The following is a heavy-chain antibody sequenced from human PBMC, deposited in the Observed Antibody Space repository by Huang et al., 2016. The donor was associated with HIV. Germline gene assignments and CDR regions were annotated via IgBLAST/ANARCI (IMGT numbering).Heavy chain of an antibody. CDR2: IKNKASGGTT. J-gene: IGHJ4*02. Sequence: EVQLVESGGTLIQPGRSLRLSCKASGFTFGAYGMSWFRQASVGGLDVGVSIKNKASGGTTGYAAYVKGRFIVSRDDSKNIAYLRMRSLKTEDTAVYYCSTVGGGIDYIGYTSAYYATGGYWGQGTLVTVSS. CDR1: GFTFGAYG. CDR3: STVGGGIDYIGYTSAYYATGGY. D-gene: IGHD6-19*01. V-gene: IGHV3-49*03.